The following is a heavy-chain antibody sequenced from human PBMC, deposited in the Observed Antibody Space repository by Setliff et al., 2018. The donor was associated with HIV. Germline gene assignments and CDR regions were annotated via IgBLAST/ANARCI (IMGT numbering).Heavy chain of an antibody. V-gene: IGHV3-48*04. D-gene: IGHD3-10*01. CDR2: INSGSDTI. Sequence: GGSLRLSCAASGFTFSGHSMNWVRQAPGEGLEWVAYINSGSDTIHYTASVQGRFTVSRDNANNLLFLEMNNLRVEDTAVYYCASFFGDYGYWGHGTQVTVSS. CDR1: GFTFSGHS. J-gene: IGHJ4*01. CDR3: ASFFGDYGY.